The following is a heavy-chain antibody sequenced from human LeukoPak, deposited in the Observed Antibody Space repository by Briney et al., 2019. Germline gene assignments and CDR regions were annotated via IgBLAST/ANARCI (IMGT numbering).Heavy chain of an antibody. D-gene: IGHD3-22*01. Sequence: PSETLSLTFTVSGGSISSSSYYWGWIRQPPGKGLEWIGSIYYSGSTYYNPSLKSRVTISVDTSKDQFSLKLSSVTAADTAVYYCARHGDYDSSGYYPTGVDYWGQGTLVTVSS. J-gene: IGHJ4*02. CDR2: IYYSGST. CDR3: ARHGDYDSSGYYPTGVDY. V-gene: IGHV4-39*01. CDR1: GGSISSSSYY.